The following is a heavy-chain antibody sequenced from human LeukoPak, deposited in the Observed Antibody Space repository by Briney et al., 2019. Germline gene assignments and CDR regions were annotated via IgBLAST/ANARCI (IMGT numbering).Heavy chain of an antibody. CDR3: AIDLTSGFDY. D-gene: IGHD3-10*01. J-gene: IGHJ4*02. CDR2: IYYSGST. V-gene: IGHV4-39*01. CDR1: GGSISSSSYY. Sequence: MASETLSLTCTVSGGSISSSSYYWGWIRQPPGKGLEWIGSIYYSGSTYYNPSLKSRVTISVDTSKNRFSLKLSSVTAADTAVYYCAIDLTSGFDYWGQGTLVTVSS.